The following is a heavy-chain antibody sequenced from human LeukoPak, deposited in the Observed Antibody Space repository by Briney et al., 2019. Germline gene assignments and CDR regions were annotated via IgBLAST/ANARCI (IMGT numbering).Heavy chain of an antibody. D-gene: IGHD6-13*01. CDR3: ARDSGAGAAGTSYFDY. Sequence: PSETLSLTCAVYGGSFSGYYWSWIRQPPGKGLEWIGEINHSGSTNYNPSLKSRVTISVDTSKNQFSLKLSSVTAADTAVYYCARDSGAGAAGTSYFDYWGQGTLVTVSS. CDR1: GGSFSGYY. CDR2: INHSGST. J-gene: IGHJ4*02. V-gene: IGHV4-34*01.